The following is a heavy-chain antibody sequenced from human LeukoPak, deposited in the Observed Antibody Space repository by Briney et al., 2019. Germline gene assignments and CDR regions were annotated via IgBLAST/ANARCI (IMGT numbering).Heavy chain of an antibody. D-gene: IGHD1-26*01. CDR2: ISGSDSST. CDR3: AKSGYYRFDY. CDR1: GFTFSSSA. Sequence: PGGSLRLSCAASGFTFSSSAMSWVRQAPGKGLEWVSTISGSDSSTHYADSVKGRFTISRDNSKNTLYLQMNSLRADDTAVYYCAKSGYYRFDYWGQGTLVTVSS. V-gene: IGHV3-23*01. J-gene: IGHJ4*02.